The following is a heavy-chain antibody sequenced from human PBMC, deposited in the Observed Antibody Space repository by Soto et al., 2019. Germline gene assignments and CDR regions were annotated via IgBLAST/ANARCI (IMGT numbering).Heavy chain of an antibody. J-gene: IGHJ1*01. D-gene: IGHD2-15*01. CDR2: IYYSGST. CDR1: GGSISSGDYY. CDR3: ARGPYCSGGSCPGAEYFQH. Sequence: PSETLSLTCTVSGGSISSGDYYWSWIRQPPGKGLEWIGYIYYSGSTYYNPSLKSRVTISVDTSKNQFSLKLRSVTAADTAVYYCARGPYCSGGSCPGAEYFQHWGQGTLVTVSS. V-gene: IGHV4-30-4*01.